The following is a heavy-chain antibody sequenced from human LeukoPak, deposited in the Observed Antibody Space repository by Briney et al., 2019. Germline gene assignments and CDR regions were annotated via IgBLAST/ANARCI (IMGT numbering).Heavy chain of an antibody. Sequence: SQTLSLTCAVSGGSISSGGYYWSWIRQPPGKGLEWIGEINHSGSTNYNPSLKSRVTISVDTSKNQFSLKLSSVTAADTAVYYCARGNYDILTGYDAFDIWGQGTMVTVSS. V-gene: IGHV4-30-2*01. D-gene: IGHD3-9*01. CDR3: ARGNYDILTGYDAFDI. CDR2: INHSGST. J-gene: IGHJ3*02. CDR1: GGSISSGGYY.